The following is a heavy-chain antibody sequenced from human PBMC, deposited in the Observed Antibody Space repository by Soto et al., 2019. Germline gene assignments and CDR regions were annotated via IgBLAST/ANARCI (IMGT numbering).Heavy chain of an antibody. D-gene: IGHD5-12*01. V-gene: IGHV1-69*01. CDR3: ASAEVATTYFDY. J-gene: IGHJ4*02. CDR2: IIPAFGTP. CDR1: GGTFGAYD. Sequence: QVQLVQSGAEVKKPGSSVKVSCKASGGTFGAYDISWVRQAPGQGLEWMGGIIPAFGTPTYAQRFQGRVTITADESTSTVYMELSSLRSEDTAVYYCASAEVATTYFDYSGQGTLVTVSS.